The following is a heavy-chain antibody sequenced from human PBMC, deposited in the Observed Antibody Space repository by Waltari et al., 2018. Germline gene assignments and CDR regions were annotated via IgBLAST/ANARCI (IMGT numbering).Heavy chain of an antibody. CDR2: INSDGTST. Sequence: EVQLVESGGGLVQPGGSLRLSCAASGFTFSSYWMHWVRQAPGKGLVWVSRINSDGTSTNYADSVKGRFTISRDNAKNTLYLQMNSLRAEDTAVYYCANARYVSGWFVFGLWGLGTQVTVSS. V-gene: IGHV3-74*01. J-gene: IGHJ4*02. CDR3: ANARYVSGWFVFGL. D-gene: IGHD6-19*01. CDR1: GFTFSSYW.